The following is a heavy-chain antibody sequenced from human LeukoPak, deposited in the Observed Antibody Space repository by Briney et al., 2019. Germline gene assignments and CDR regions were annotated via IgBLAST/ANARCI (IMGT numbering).Heavy chain of an antibody. Sequence: SETLSLTCTVSGGSLSNYYWSWIRQYPGQGLEWIRYIYYRGSTTYIPALKSRVTISVDTSKNQFSLKLTSGTAADTAVYYCARAGGNRFDPWGQGILVTVSS. CDR1: GGSLSNYY. J-gene: IGHJ5*02. CDR3: ARAGGNRFDP. CDR2: IYYRGST. V-gene: IGHV4-59*01. D-gene: IGHD3-10*01.